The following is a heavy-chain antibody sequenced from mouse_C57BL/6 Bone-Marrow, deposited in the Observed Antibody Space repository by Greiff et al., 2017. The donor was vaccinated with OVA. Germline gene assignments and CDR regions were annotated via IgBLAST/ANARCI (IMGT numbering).Heavy chain of an antibody. Sequence: EVKVVESGGGLVQPKGSLKLSCAASGFSFNTYAMNWVRQAPGKGMEWVARIRSKSNNYATYYADSVKDRFTISRDDSESMLYLQMNNLKTEDTAMYYCVRTYYGSSPYYFDYWGQGTTLTVSS. D-gene: IGHD1-1*01. CDR3: VRTYYGSSPYYFDY. J-gene: IGHJ2*01. CDR1: GFSFNTYA. V-gene: IGHV10-1*01. CDR2: IRSKSNNYAT.